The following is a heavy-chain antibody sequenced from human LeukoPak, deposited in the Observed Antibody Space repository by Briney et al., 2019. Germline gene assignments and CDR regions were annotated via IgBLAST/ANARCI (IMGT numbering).Heavy chain of an antibody. CDR1: GGSFSGYY. V-gene: IGHV4-34*01. Sequence: PSETLSLTCAVYGGSFSGYYWSWIRQPPGKGLEWIGEINHSGSTNYNPSLKSRVTISVDTSKNQFSLKLSSVTAADTAVYYCARGGKGSGSYYNGGDNWFDPWGQGTLVTVSS. CDR2: INHSGST. D-gene: IGHD3-10*01. J-gene: IGHJ5*02. CDR3: ARGGKGSGSYYNGGDNWFDP.